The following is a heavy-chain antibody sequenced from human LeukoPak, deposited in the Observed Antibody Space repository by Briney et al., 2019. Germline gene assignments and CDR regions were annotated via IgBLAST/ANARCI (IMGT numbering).Heavy chain of an antibody. J-gene: IGHJ6*02. D-gene: IGHD1-7*01. V-gene: IGHV4-4*08. CDR2: IYSSGST. Sequence: PSETLSLTCTVSGGSISSYYWSWIRQPPGKGLEWIGYIYSSGSTNYNPSLKSRVTISVDTSKNQFSLKLTSVTAADTAVYYCARETGTSNMDVWGQGTTVTVSS. CDR1: GGSISSYY. CDR3: ARETGTSNMDV.